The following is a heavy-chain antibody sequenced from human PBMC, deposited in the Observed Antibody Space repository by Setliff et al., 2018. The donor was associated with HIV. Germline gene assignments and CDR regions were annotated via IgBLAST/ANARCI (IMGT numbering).Heavy chain of an antibody. CDR3: ARHKSQPYYFDY. V-gene: IGHV4-59*08. J-gene: IGHJ4*02. CDR1: GFTFSDYY. CDR2: IYYSGST. Sequence: SETLSLSCAASGFTFSDYYMSWIRQAPGKGLEWIGYIYYSGSTNYNPSLKSRVTISVDTSKNQFSLKLSSVTAADTAVYYCARHKSQPYYFDYWGQGTLVTVSS.